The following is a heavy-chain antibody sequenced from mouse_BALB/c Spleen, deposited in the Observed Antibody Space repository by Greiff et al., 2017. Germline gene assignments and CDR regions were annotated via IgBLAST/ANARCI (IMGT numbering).Heavy chain of an antibody. CDR2: IWSGGST. Sequence: VQLKESGPGLVQPSQSLSITCTVSGFSLTSYGVHWVRQSPGKGLEWLGVIWSGGSTDYNAAFISRLSISKDNSTSQVFFKMNSLQADDTAIYYCAQTTVGGFAYGGQGTLVTVSA. D-gene: IGHD1-1*01. V-gene: IGHV2-4-1*01. J-gene: IGHJ3*01. CDR3: AQTTVGGFAY. CDR1: GFSLTSYG.